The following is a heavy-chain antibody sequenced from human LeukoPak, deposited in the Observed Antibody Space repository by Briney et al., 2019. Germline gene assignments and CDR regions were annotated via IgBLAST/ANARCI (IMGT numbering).Heavy chain of an antibody. Sequence: GGSLRLSCAASDSMSRRFKMNWVRQAPGKGLEWVSYISDDSSTIHYADSVKGRFTISRDNAENSLYLQMNSLRAEDTAVYYCARGGYNYGSVFDYWVQGTLVTVSS. CDR1: DSMSRRFK. D-gene: IGHD5-18*01. CDR3: ARGGYNYGSVFDY. CDR2: ISDDSSTI. J-gene: IGHJ4*02. V-gene: IGHV3-48*01.